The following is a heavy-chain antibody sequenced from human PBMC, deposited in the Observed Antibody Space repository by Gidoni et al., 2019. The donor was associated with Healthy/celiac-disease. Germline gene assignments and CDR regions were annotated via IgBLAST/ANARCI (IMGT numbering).Heavy chain of an antibody. J-gene: IGHJ4*02. Sequence: QVQLQQWGAGLLKPSETLSLTCAVYGGSFSGYYWRWIRQPPGKGLELIGEINHNGSTNYNPSLKSRVTISVDTSKNQFSLKLSSVTAADTAVYYCARGQGRRYDFWSGLGGGRNFDYWGQGTLVTVSS. CDR1: GGSFSGYY. CDR3: ARGQGRRYDFWSGLGGGRNFDY. D-gene: IGHD3-3*01. CDR2: INHNGST. V-gene: IGHV4-34*01.